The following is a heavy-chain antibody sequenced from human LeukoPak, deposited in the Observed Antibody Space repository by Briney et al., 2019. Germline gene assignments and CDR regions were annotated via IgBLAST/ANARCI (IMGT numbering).Heavy chain of an antibody. CDR1: GFTFSNYW. CDR2: IKQDGSEK. CDR3: ARAVSSGYYNFYFDY. J-gene: IGHJ4*02. D-gene: IGHD3-3*01. V-gene: IGHV3-7*04. Sequence: GGSLRLSCAASGFTFSNYWMNWVRQAPGKGLEWVAHIKQDGSEKFYVDSVKGRFTISRDNAKNSLYLQMNSLRAEDTAVYYCARAVSSGYYNFYFDYWGQGTLVTVSS.